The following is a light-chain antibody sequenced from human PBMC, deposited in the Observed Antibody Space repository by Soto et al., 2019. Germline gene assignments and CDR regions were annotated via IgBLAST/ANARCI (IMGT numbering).Light chain of an antibody. CDR2: KND. J-gene: IGLJ2*01. V-gene: IGLV1-47*01. Sequence: QSVLTQPPSASETPGQRVTISCSGSSSNIGSNYVFWYQQLPGTAPRLLIYKNDQRPSGDPDRFSGSKSGTSASLAISGLRSEDEADYYCAAWDDSLSGVVFGGGTKLTVL. CDR1: SSNIGSNY. CDR3: AAWDDSLSGVV.